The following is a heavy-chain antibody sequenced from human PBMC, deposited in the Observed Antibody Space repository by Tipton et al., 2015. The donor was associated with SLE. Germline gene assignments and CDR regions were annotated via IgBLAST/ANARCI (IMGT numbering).Heavy chain of an antibody. CDR2: IKSKTDGETT. D-gene: IGHD3-10*01. CDR1: GFTFTSAW. Sequence: SLRLSCAVSGFTFTSAWMSWVHQAPGKGLEWVGRIKSKTDGETTDYAAPVKGRFTISRDDSKNTLYLQMNSLKTEDTAVYYCAGEYYLGSGSFYNHNWFDPWGQGTLVTVSS. CDR3: AGEYYLGSGSFYNHNWFDP. J-gene: IGHJ5*02. V-gene: IGHV3-15*01.